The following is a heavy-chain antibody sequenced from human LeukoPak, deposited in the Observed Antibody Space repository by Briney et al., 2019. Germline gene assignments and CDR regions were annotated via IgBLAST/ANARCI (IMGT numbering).Heavy chain of an antibody. CDR2: IKHDGSDK. Sequence: GGSLRLSCAASGFTFSSYWFSWVRQAPGQGLEWVANIKHDGSDKYYVDSVKGRFTISRDDAKSSLYLQMNSLRAEDTAVYYCARGHTTVSGVYWGQGTLVTVSS. CDR1: GFTFSSYW. J-gene: IGHJ4*02. CDR3: ARGHTTVSGVY. V-gene: IGHV3-7*01. D-gene: IGHD1-1*01.